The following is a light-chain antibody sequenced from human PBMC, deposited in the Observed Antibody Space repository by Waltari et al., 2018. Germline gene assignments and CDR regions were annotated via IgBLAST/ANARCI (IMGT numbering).Light chain of an antibody. J-gene: IGKJ3*01. Sequence: EIVMTQSPATLSVSPGERATLSCRASQSVSSNLAWYQQKPGQAPRLLIYGASTRATGNPARFSGSGSGTEFTLTISSLQSEDFAVYYCQQYNNWPLTFGPGTKVHIK. CDR1: QSVSSN. V-gene: IGKV3-15*01. CDR2: GAS. CDR3: QQYNNWPLT.